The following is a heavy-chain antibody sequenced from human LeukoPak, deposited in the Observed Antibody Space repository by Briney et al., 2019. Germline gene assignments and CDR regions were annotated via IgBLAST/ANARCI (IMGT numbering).Heavy chain of an antibody. CDR2: FYTSGST. V-gene: IGHV4-4*07. D-gene: IGHD4-11*01. Sequence: SETLSLICTVSGGSISDYYWSWIRQPAGKGLEWIGRFYTSGSTNYNPSLKSRVTMSVDTSKNQFSLRLSSVTAADTVVYYCARERDYSNAYVMDVWGQGTTVTVSS. J-gene: IGHJ6*02. CDR3: ARERDYSNAYVMDV. CDR1: GGSISDYY.